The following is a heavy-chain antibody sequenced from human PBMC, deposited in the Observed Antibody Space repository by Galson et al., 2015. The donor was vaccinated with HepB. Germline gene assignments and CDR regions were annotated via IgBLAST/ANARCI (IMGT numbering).Heavy chain of an antibody. Sequence: LRLSCAASGFTFSSYGMHWVRQAPGKGLEWVAVIWYDGNLKYYADSVKGRFTISRDNSKNTLYLQINSLRAEDTAVYYCARGLEDWEPTLDYWGQGTLVTVSS. CDR3: ARGLEDWEPTLDY. CDR1: GFTFSSYG. CDR2: IWYDGNLK. D-gene: IGHD3/OR15-3a*01. V-gene: IGHV3-33*01. J-gene: IGHJ4*02.